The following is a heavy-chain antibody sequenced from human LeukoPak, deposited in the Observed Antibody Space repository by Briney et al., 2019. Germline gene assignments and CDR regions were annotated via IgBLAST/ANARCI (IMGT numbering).Heavy chain of an antibody. CDR1: GFTFSSYG. V-gene: IGHV3-23*01. J-gene: IGHJ4*02. Sequence: GGSLRLSCAASGFTFSSYGMSWVRQAPGKGLEWVSAISGSGGSTYYADSVKGRFTISRDNSKNTLYLQMNSLRAEDTAVYYCAKALTRVAAAGTRVYYFDYWGQGTLVTVSS. CDR3: AKALTRVAAAGTRVYYFDY. CDR2: ISGSGGST. D-gene: IGHD6-13*01.